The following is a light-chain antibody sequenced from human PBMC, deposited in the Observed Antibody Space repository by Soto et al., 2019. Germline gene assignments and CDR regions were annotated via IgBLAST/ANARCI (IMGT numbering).Light chain of an antibody. CDR1: TSNIGTNT. CDR2: SND. Sequence: QSVLTQSPSASGTPGRRVSISCSGSTSNIGTNTVSWYQHVPGTAPKLLIYSNDQRPSAVPGRFSGSKSGTPASLAISGLLSEDEADYYCATWDDSLNVVFGGGTKLTVL. V-gene: IGLV1-44*01. J-gene: IGLJ2*01. CDR3: ATWDDSLNVV.